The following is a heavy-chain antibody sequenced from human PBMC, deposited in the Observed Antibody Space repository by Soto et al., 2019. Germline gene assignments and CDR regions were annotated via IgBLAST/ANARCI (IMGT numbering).Heavy chain of an antibody. Sequence: GGSLRLSCAASGFTFSSYSMNWVRQAPGKGLEWVSYISSSSSTIYYADSVKGRFTISRDNAKNSLYLQMNSLRDEDTAVYYCARRQAVAGLNWFDPWGQGTLVTVSS. CDR1: GFTFSSYS. V-gene: IGHV3-48*02. J-gene: IGHJ5*02. CDR2: ISSSSSTI. D-gene: IGHD6-19*01. CDR3: ARRQAVAGLNWFDP.